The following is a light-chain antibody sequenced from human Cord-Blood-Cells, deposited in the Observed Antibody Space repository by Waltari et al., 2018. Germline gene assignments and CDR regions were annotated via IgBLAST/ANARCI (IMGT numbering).Light chain of an antibody. J-gene: IGLJ1*01. CDR2: EVS. V-gene: IGLV2-14*01. CDR1: SSDVGGYNY. CDR3: SSYTSSSTLV. Sequence: QSALTQPASVSGSPGQSITISCTGTSSDVGGYNYVSWYQQHPGKAPKLIIYEVSNRPSGVSNRCYGSKSGNPASLTISGLQAEDEADYYCSSYTSSSTLVFGTGTKVTVL.